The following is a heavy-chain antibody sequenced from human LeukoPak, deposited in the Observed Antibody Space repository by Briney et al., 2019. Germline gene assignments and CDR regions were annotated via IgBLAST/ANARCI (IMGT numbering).Heavy chain of an antibody. CDR1: GFSFRDYE. Sequence: GGSLRLSCAASGFSFRDYEMNWVRQPPGKGLEWVSYISITSNTIHYADSVKGRFTISRDNTKNSLHLQMTRLRADDTAVYYCARGALDAYDSWGQGTPVTVSS. V-gene: IGHV3-48*03. CDR2: ISITSNTI. D-gene: IGHD5-24*01. CDR3: ARGALDAYDS. J-gene: IGHJ5*01.